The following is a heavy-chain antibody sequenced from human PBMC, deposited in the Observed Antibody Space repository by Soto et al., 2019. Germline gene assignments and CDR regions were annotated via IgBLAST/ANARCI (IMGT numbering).Heavy chain of an antibody. CDR2: ISYDGSNK. D-gene: IGHD5-12*01. Sequence: QVQLVESGGGVVQPGRSLRLSCAASGFTFSSYAMHWVRQAPGKGLEWVAVISYDGSNKYYAHSVKGRFTISRDNSTNTLYLQMTSLRAEDPAVYYCARGYSGYDFPSLLDSWGQGTLVTVSP. V-gene: IGHV3-30-3*01. CDR3: ARGYSGYDFPSLLDS. J-gene: IGHJ4*02. CDR1: GFTFSSYA.